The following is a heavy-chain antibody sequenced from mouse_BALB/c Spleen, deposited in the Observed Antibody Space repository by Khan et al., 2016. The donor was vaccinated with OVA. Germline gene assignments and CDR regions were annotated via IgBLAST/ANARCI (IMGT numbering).Heavy chain of an antibody. CDR3: ARDYWFTY. Sequence: EVELVESGGGLVKPRGSLKLSCAASGFTFSNYAMSWVRQTPEKRLEWVASISSGGNTYYPDSVKGRFTISRDNARNILYLQMSSLRSEDTAMYYCARDYWFTYWGQGTLVTVSA. CDR1: GFTFSNYA. CDR2: ISSGGNT. V-gene: IGHV5-6-5*01. J-gene: IGHJ3*01.